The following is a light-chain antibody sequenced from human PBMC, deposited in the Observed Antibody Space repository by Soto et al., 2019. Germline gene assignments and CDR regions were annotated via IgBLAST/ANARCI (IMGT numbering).Light chain of an antibody. V-gene: IGLV1-44*01. J-gene: IGLJ3*02. CDR2: SDN. CDR1: SSNIVSYS. Sequence: QSVLTQPPSASGTPGQMVTISCSGSSSNIVSYSVSWYLHLPGTAPKLLIYSDNQRPSGVPDRFSGSKSGTSASLAISGLQSEDEADYYCASWDDSLNGPVFGGGTKVTVL. CDR3: ASWDDSLNGPV.